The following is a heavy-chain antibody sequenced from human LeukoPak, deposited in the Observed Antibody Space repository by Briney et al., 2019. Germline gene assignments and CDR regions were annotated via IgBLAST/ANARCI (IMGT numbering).Heavy chain of an antibody. Sequence: GGSLRLSCAASGFTFSVAAMTWVRQAPGKGLEWVSLINGGDNTYYADSVKGRFTISRDNSKNTLYLHMNSLRAEDTAVYYCARQTGGFDYWGQGTLVTVSS. V-gene: IGHV3-66*04. J-gene: IGHJ4*02. CDR3: ARQTGGFDY. CDR1: GFTFSVAA. D-gene: IGHD3-16*01. CDR2: INGGDNT.